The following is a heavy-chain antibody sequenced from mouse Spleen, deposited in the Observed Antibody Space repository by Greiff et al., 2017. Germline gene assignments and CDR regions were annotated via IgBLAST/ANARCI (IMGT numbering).Heavy chain of an antibody. Sequence: QVQLQQSGAELVKPGASVKLSCKASGYTFTSYWMHWVKQRPGQGLEWIGMIHPNSGSTNYNEKFKSKATLTVDKSSSTAYMQLSSLTSEDSAVYYCARGAGYYAMDYWGQGTSVTVSS. CDR2: IHPNSGST. J-gene: IGHJ4*01. CDR3: ARGAGYYAMDY. D-gene: IGHD3-3*01. CDR1: GYTFTSYW. V-gene: IGHV1-64*01.